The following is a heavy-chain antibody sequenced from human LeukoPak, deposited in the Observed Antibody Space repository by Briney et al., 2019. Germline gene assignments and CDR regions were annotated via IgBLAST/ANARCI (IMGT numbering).Heavy chain of an antibody. V-gene: IGHV4-61*01. D-gene: IGHD1-26*01. CDR1: GYSISSGYY. J-gene: IGHJ5*02. Sequence: PSETLSLTCTVSGYSISSGYYWSWIRQPPGKGLEWIGYIYYSGSTNYNPSLKSRVTISVDTSKNQFSLKLSSVTAADTAVYYCARDRSIVGAPVWFDPWGQGTLVTVSS. CDR3: ARDRSIVGAPVWFDP. CDR2: IYYSGST.